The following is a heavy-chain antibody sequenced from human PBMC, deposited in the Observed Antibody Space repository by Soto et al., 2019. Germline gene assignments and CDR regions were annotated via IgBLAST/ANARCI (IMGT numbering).Heavy chain of an antibody. CDR1: GFSFGSYA. D-gene: IGHD3-10*01. Sequence: PGGSLRLSCAASGFSFGSYALSWVRQAPGKGLEWVSTISGSDGKTLYADSVKGRFSISRDTSQRTLYLQMNSLRADDTAMYYCARWSYLDFWGQGTRVTVSS. V-gene: IGHV3-23*01. CDR3: ARWSYLDF. J-gene: IGHJ1*01. CDR2: ISGSDGKT.